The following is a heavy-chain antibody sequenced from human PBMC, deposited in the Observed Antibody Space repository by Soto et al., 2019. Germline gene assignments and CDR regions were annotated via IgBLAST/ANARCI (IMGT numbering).Heavy chain of an antibody. CDR2: IYWDDDK. Sequence: QITLKESGPALVKPTQTLTLTCTFSGFSLSTSGVCVGWISQPPGQALEWLALIYWDDDKRYSPSLNSRRTITKYPSKNQVLLTMTNMDPVDTATYYCAHRRGVNWFDPWGQGTLVTVSS. CDR3: AHRRGVNWFDP. V-gene: IGHV2-5*02. CDR1: GFSLSTSGVC. J-gene: IGHJ5*02.